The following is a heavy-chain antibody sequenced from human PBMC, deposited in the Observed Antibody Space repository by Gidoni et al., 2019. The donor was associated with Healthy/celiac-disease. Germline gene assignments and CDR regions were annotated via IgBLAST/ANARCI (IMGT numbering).Heavy chain of an antibody. CDR2: VSWDGGST. J-gene: IGHJ6*02. V-gene: IGHV3-43*01. Sequence: EVQLVESGGVVVLPGGSLRLSCAASRFPFDHYPMHWVRQAPGNGLEWVALVSWDGGSTYYADSVKGRFTISRDNSKNSLYLQMNSLRTEDTALYYCAKNGGEMATIAQYYYYGMDVWGQGTTVTVSS. D-gene: IGHD5-12*01. CDR3: AKNGGEMATIAQYYYYGMDV. CDR1: RFPFDHYP.